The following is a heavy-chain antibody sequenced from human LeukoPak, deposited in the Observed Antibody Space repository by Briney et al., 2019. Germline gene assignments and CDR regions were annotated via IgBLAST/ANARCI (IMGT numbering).Heavy chain of an antibody. CDR1: GYTFTSYG. D-gene: IGHD1-26*01. Sequence: ASVKVSCKASGYTFTSYGISWVRQAPGQGLEWMGWISAYNGNTNYAQKLQGRVTMTTDTSTSTAYMELRSLRSDDTAVYYCARDPAPWELPYNWFDPWGQGTLVTVSS. CDR2: ISAYNGNT. J-gene: IGHJ5*02. CDR3: ARDPAPWELPYNWFDP. V-gene: IGHV1-18*01.